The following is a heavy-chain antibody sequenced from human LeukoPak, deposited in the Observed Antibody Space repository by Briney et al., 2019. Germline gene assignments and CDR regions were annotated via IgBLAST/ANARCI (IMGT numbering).Heavy chain of an antibody. CDR1: GGSISSYY. CDR2: IYYSGST. Sequence: SETLSLTCIVSGGSISSYYWSWIRQPPGKGLEWIGYIYYSGSTNYNPSLKSRVTISVDTSKNQFSLKLSSVTAADAAVYYCARRVDYGSGSYFLDYWGQGTLVTVSS. J-gene: IGHJ4*02. CDR3: ARRVDYGSGSYFLDY. V-gene: IGHV4-59*08. D-gene: IGHD3-10*01.